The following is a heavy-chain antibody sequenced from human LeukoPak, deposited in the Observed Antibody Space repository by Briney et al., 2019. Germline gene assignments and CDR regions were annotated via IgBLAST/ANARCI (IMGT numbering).Heavy chain of an antibody. D-gene: IGHD1-26*01. CDR2: ISSSGSTI. J-gene: IGHJ4*02. V-gene: IGHV3-48*03. Sequence: GGSLRLSCAASGFTFSSYEMNWVRQAPGKGLEWVSYISSSGSTIYYADSVKGRFTISRDNSKNTLYLQMNSLRAEDTAVYYCAKVVAGAPPVPFDYWGQGTLVTVSS. CDR3: AKVVAGAPPVPFDY. CDR1: GFTFSSYE.